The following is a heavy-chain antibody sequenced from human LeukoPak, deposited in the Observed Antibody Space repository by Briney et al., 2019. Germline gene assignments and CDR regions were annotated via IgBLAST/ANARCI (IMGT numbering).Heavy chain of an antibody. Sequence: SEALSLACIVSGGSISSYYWGWIRQPPGKGLEWIGHIHYSGSTTYNPSLKSRVTISVDTSKNQFSLKLSSVTAADTAVYYCARVDDSSGYDAFDIWGQGTMVTVSS. D-gene: IGHD3-22*01. CDR2: IHYSGST. J-gene: IGHJ3*02. CDR1: GGSISSYY. CDR3: ARVDDSSGYDAFDI. V-gene: IGHV4-59*01.